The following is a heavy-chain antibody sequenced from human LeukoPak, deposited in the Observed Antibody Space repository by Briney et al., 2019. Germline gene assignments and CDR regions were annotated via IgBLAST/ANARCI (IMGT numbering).Heavy chain of an antibody. D-gene: IGHD6-13*01. CDR2: VSYDGSNK. V-gene: IGHV3-30*18. Sequence: EGSLRLSCAASGFTFSSYGMHWVRQAPGRGLEWVAVVSYDGSNKYYVDSVKGRFTISRDNSKNTLYLQMNSLRVEDRAVYDCAKDRGSSSWYVDYWGQGTLVTVSS. J-gene: IGHJ4*02. CDR3: AKDRGSSSWYVDY. CDR1: GFTFSSYG.